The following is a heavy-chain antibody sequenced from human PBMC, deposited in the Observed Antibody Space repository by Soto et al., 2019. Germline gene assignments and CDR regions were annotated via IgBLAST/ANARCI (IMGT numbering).Heavy chain of an antibody. CDR2: INPNSGGT. J-gene: IGHJ4*02. CDR1: GYTFTGYY. CDR3: ASRPGPDSSGYWEYFDY. V-gene: IGHV1-2*02. D-gene: IGHD3-22*01. Sequence: AASVKVSCKASGYTFTGYYMHWVRQAPEQGLEWMGWINPNSGGTKYSQKFQGRVTITRDTSASTAYMELSSLRSEDTAVYYCASRPGPDSSGYWEYFDYWGQGTLVTVSS.